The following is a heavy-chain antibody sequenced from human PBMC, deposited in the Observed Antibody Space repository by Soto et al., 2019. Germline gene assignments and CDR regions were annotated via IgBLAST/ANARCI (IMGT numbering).Heavy chain of an antibody. CDR1: GYTFTSYG. V-gene: IGHV1-2*04. CDR2: INPNSGGT. D-gene: IGHD6-6*01. Sequence: ASVKVSCKASGYTFTSYGISWVRQAPGQGLEWMGWINPNSGGTNYAQKFQGWVTMTRDTSISTAYMELSRLRSDDTAVYYCARDGVVAARPTGGGYYYGMDVWGQGTTVTVSS. J-gene: IGHJ6*02. CDR3: ARDGVVAARPTGGGYYYGMDV.